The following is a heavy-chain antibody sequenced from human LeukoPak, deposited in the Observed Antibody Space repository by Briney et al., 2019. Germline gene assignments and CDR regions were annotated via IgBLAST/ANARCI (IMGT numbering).Heavy chain of an antibody. D-gene: IGHD6-6*01. V-gene: IGHV1-18*01. J-gene: IGHJ4*02. CDR3: AREPLEYSSSSAGRHFDY. CDR1: GYTFTSYG. CDR2: ISAYNGNT. Sequence: GASVKVSCKASGYTFTSYGISWVRQAPGQGLEWMGWISAYNGNTNYAQKLQGRVTMTTDTSTSTAYMELRSLRSEDTAVYYCAREPLEYSSSSAGRHFDYWGQGTLVTVSS.